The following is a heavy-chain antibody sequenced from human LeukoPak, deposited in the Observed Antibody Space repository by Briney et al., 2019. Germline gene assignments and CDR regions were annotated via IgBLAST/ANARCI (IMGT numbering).Heavy chain of an antibody. J-gene: IGHJ6*02. D-gene: IGHD1-14*01. CDR1: GFTFSSFW. CDR2: IKQDGSDK. V-gene: IGHV3-7*01. CDR3: ARLTGSKADGMDV. Sequence: GGSLRLSCAASGFTFSSFWMTWVRQAPGKGLEWVANIKQDGSDKHYVDSVKGRVTISRDNARNSLYPQMSSLRAEDAAVYYCARLTGSKADGMDVWGQGTTVTVSS.